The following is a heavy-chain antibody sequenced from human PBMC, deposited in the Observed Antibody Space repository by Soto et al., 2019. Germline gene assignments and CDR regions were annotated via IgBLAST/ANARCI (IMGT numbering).Heavy chain of an antibody. D-gene: IGHD2-2*01. CDR2: ISGSGGST. CDR1: GFTFSSYA. Sequence: XXSLRLSFAASGFTFSSYAMRWVPQAPGKGLEWVSAISGSGGSTYYADSVKGRFTISRDNSKNTLYLQMNSLRAQDTAVYYCAKKRVPAAMTTAVDYWGQGTLVTVSS. J-gene: IGHJ4*02. V-gene: IGHV3-23*01. CDR3: AKKRVPAAMTTAVDY.